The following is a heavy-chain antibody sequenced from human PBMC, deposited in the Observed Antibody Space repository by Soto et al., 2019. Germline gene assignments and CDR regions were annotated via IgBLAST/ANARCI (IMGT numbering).Heavy chain of an antibody. D-gene: IGHD2-15*01. J-gene: IGHJ4*02. Sequence: ASVKVSCKASGYTFTSYGFSWVRQAPGQGLEWVGWISANNGDTNSAEKFQGRLTLTTDTSTSTAYMELRSLTSDDTAVYFCARDFRSSCRGASCIYFDLWGQGPLVTVSS. V-gene: IGHV1-18*01. CDR3: ARDFRSSCRGASCIYFDL. CDR1: GYTFTSYG. CDR2: ISANNGDT.